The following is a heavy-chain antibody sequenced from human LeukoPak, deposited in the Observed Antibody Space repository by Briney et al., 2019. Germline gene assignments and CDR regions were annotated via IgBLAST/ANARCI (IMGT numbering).Heavy chain of an antibody. J-gene: IGHJ4*02. CDR3: ASGLTKQLVQYDY. V-gene: IGHV3-53*01. D-gene: IGHD6-13*01. Sequence: PGGSLRLSCAASGFTVSSNYMSWVRQAPGKGLEWVSVIYSGGSTYYADSVKDRFTISRDNSKNTLYLQMNSLRAEDTAVYYCASGLTKQLVQYDYWGQGTLVTVSS. CDR2: IYSGGST. CDR1: GFTVSSNY.